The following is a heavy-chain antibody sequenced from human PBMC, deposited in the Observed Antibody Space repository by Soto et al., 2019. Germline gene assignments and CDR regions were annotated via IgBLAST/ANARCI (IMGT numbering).Heavy chain of an antibody. CDR1: GYTFTGYY. CDR3: ARGVIVVVPAAWNYFDY. CDR2: INPNSGGT. Sequence: QVQLVQSGAEVKKPGASVKVSCKASGYTFTGYYMHWVRQAPGQGLEWMGWINPNSGGTNYAQKFEGWVTMTRDTCISTAYMELSRLRSDDTAVYYCARGVIVVVPAAWNYFDYWGQGTLVTVSS. J-gene: IGHJ4*02. D-gene: IGHD2-2*01. V-gene: IGHV1-2*04.